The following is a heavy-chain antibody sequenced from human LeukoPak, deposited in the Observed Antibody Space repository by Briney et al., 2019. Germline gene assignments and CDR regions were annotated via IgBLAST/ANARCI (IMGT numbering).Heavy chain of an antibody. J-gene: IGHJ3*02. D-gene: IGHD3-3*01. CDR3: AIKTFLYYDFWSAPRGGDDAFDI. CDR1: GYTFTSYY. CDR2: ISAYNGNT. Sequence: GASVKVSCKASGYTFTSYYMHWVRQAPGQGLEWMGWISAYNGNTDYAQKLQGRVTMTTDTSTSTAYMELRSLRSDDTAVYYCAIKTFLYYDFWSAPRGGDDAFDIWGQGTMVTVSS. V-gene: IGHV1-18*04.